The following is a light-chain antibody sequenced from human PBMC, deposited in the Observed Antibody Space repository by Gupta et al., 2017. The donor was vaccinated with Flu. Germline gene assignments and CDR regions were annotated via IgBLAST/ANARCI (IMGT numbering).Light chain of an antibody. CDR1: SSDVGGYNY. V-gene: IGLV2-14*01. CDR3: SSYTSSSTSRV. CDR2: EVS. Sequence: QSALTQPASVSGSPGQSITISCTGTSSDVGGYNYVSWYQQHPGKAPKLMIYEVSHRPSGVSNRFSGSKSGNTASLTISGLQAEDEADYYCSSYTSSSTSRVFGGGTKLTVL. J-gene: IGLJ3*02.